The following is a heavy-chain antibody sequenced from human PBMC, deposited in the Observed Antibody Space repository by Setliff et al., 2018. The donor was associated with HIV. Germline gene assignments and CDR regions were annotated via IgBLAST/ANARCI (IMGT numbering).Heavy chain of an antibody. CDR3: AKDRFSDSSAPGDAFDV. V-gene: IGHV3-23*01. D-gene: IGHD3-22*01. CDR1: GFTFHTYW. Sequence: GSLRLSCAASGFTFHTYWMSWVRQAPGKGLEWVSGISGSGANPYNADFVEGRFTVSRDNSKNTLYLQLNSLRAEDTAVYYCAKDRFSDSSAPGDAFDVWGVGTLVTVSS. J-gene: IGHJ3*01. CDR2: ISGSGANP.